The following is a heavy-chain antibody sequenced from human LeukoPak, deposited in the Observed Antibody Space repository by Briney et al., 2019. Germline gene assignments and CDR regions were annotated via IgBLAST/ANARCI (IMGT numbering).Heavy chain of an antibody. J-gene: IGHJ4*02. CDR3: VKDSSSISGWLYYLDY. Sequence: GGSLRLSCAASGFTFSSYAMSWVRQAPGMGLEWASAISGSTYYADSVRGRFTISRDNSKNTLYLHMNSLRAEDTAVYYCVKDSSSISGWLYYLDYWGQGTLVTVSS. CDR2: ISGST. V-gene: IGHV3-23*01. D-gene: IGHD6-19*01. CDR1: GFTFSSYA.